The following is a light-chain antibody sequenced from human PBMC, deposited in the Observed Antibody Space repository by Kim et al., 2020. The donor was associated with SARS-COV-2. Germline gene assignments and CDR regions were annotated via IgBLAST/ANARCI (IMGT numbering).Light chain of an antibody. V-gene: IGLV3-21*04. CDR3: QVWDSSSDHRV. J-gene: IGLJ3*02. Sequence: APGKTARITCGGNNIGSKSVHWYQQKPGQAPVLVIYYDSDRPSGIPERFSGSNSENTATLTISRVEAGDEADYYCQVWDSSSDHRVFGGGTKLTVL. CDR2: YDS. CDR1: NIGSKS.